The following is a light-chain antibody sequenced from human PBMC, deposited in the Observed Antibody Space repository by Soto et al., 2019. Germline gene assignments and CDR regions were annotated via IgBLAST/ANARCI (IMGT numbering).Light chain of an antibody. CDR2: ATT. V-gene: IGKV3-20*01. CDR3: QQYGDYNSPRYS. Sequence: ESVFTLSPGTLSLSPEDRVTLSCRAIHSVSSDYLAWYQQKPGQAPRLVIYATTRRATGIPDRFSGSGSGTDFTLTISRLEPEDFAMYYCQQYGDYNSPRYSFGQGTRLEI. CDR1: HSVSSDY. J-gene: IGKJ2*03.